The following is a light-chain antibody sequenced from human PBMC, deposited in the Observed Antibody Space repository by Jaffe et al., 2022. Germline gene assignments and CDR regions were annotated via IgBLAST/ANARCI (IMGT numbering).Light chain of an antibody. CDR1: HDLLSGYNKKNY. V-gene: IGKV4-1*01. CDR2: WAS. Sequence: DTVMTQSPDSLAVSLGERATINCNSSHDLLSGYNKKNYFAWYQQRPGQSPRLLLYWASVRESGVPDRFSGSGSGTKFTLTISSLQAEDVAIYFCQQYLTIPFTFGGGTKVEV. J-gene: IGKJ4*02. CDR3: QQYLTIPFT.